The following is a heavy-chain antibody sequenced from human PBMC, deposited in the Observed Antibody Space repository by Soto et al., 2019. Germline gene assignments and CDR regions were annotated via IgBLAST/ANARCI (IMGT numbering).Heavy chain of an antibody. CDR2: ILYDGNDK. D-gene: IGHD3-10*01. Sequence: QAQLVEAGGGVVRPGRSLRLSCTASGITFSAYTMHWVRQAPGKGLEWVALILYDGNDKPYAASVKGRFTISRDNSKNTLYLQTNSLRVEDTSVYYCARVAPGGSGSYDVWGQGTLVIVSS. CDR3: ARVAPGGSGSYDV. CDR1: GITFSAYT. V-gene: IGHV3-30-3*01. J-gene: IGHJ4*02.